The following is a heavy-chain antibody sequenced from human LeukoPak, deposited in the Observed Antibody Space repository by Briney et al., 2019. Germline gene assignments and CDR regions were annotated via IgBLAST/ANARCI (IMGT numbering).Heavy chain of an antibody. V-gene: IGHV4-59*08. D-gene: IGHD1-26*01. CDR2: IYYSGST. CDR3: AGHVVPGSYKVYFDY. Sequence: PSETLSLTCTVSGGSISTYYWSWIRQPPGKGLEWIGYIYYSGSTNYNPSLKSRVTISVDTSKNQFSLKLSSVTAADTAVYYCAGHVVPGSYKVYFDYWGQGTLVTVSS. J-gene: IGHJ4*02. CDR1: GGSISTYY.